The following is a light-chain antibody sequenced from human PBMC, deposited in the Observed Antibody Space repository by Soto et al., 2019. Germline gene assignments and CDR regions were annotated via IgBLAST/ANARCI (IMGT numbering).Light chain of an antibody. CDR1: QSLSDN. CDR2: GAS. CDR3: PQSDNWPAMYT. V-gene: IGKV3-15*01. Sequence: IVMTQSPDTLAVSPWEPVTLXXRASQSLSDNLAGYQHKPGQATRLLXXGASTRATGVPGRFIASGSGTDFTLTISSLQSDDFAVYYCPQSDNWPAMYTFGQGTNVDIK. J-gene: IGKJ2*01.